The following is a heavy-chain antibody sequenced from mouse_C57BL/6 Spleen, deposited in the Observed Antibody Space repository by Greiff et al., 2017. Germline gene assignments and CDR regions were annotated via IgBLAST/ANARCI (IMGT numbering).Heavy chain of an antibody. CDR2: ISSGGDYS. CDR1: GFTFSSYA. J-gene: IGHJ2*01. V-gene: IGHV5-9-1*02. Sequence: EVKLVESGAGLVKPGGSLKLSCAASGFTFSSYAMSWVRQTPEKRLEWVAYISSGGDYSYYADTVKGRFTISSDNARNTQYLQMSSLKSEDAAMYYCTRSTTVVALDDWGQGTTLTVSS. D-gene: IGHD1-1*01. CDR3: TRSTTVVALDD.